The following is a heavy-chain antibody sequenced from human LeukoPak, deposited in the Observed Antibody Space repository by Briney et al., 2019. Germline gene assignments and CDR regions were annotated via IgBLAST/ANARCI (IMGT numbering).Heavy chain of an antibody. CDR1: GFPFIDYS. J-gene: IGHJ4*02. CDR3: ARDHNYAFDN. D-gene: IGHD1-1*01. V-gene: IGHV3-48*01. CDR2: LGIDGGNT. Sequence: GGSLRLSCTASGFPFIDYSMNWVRQVPGKGLEWILYLGIDGGNTKYADSVRGRCTISADEAKNSLYQQMNSMRIEDTAVYYCARDHNYAFDNWSQGTLVSVAS.